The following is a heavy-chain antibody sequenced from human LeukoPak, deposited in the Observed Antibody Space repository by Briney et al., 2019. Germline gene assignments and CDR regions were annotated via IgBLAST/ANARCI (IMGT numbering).Heavy chain of an antibody. J-gene: IGHJ6*02. CDR1: GYTFTGYY. Sequence: ASVKVSCKASGYTFTGYYMHWVRQAPGQGLEWMGGIIPIFGTANYAQKFQGRVTITADESTSTAYMELSSLRSEDTAVYYCARDRYGYSSSWYYGMDVWGQGTTVTVSS. D-gene: IGHD6-13*01. CDR3: ARDRYGYSSSWYYGMDV. V-gene: IGHV1-69*13. CDR2: IIPIFGTA.